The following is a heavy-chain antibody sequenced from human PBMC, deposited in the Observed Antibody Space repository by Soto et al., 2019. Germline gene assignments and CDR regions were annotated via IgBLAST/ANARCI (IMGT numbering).Heavy chain of an antibody. CDR2: GSYSGTT. CDR3: ARGATVTQYDY. Sequence: SETLSLTCSVSGVSVSSGSFYWAWIRQPPGKGLEWIGFGSYSGTTNYKPSLKSRVTISVDTSRSQISLKVSSLTAADTAVYYCARGATVTQYDYWGQGTLVTVSS. V-gene: IGHV4-61*01. CDR1: GVSVSSGSFY. J-gene: IGHJ4*02. D-gene: IGHD4-17*01.